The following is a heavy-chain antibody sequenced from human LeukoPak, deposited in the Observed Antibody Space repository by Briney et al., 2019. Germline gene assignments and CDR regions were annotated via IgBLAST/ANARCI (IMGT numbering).Heavy chain of an antibody. CDR2: IYTSGST. J-gene: IGHJ5*02. CDR3: ARAADSFNWFDP. Sequence: PSQTLSLTCTVSGASISSDNYYWSWIRQPAGKGLEWIGRIYTSGSTNYNPSLKGRVTISLDTSKNQFSLKLSSVTAADTAVYYCARAADSFNWFDPWGQGTLVTVSS. CDR1: GASISSDNYY. D-gene: IGHD2-15*01. V-gene: IGHV4-61*02.